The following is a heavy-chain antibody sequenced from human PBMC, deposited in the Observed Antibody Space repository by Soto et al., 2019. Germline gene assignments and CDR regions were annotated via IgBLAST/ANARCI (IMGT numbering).Heavy chain of an antibody. CDR1: GGSISSGGYY. V-gene: IGHV4-31*03. CDR3: ARAAGSWSYSSSSYWFDP. J-gene: IGHJ5*02. D-gene: IGHD6-6*01. Sequence: SETLSLTCTVSGGSISSGGYYWSWIRQHPGKGLEWIGYIYYSGSTYYNPSLKSRVTISVDTSKNQFSLKLSSVTAADTAVYYCARAAGSWSYSSSSYWFDPWGQGTLVTVSS. CDR2: IYYSGST.